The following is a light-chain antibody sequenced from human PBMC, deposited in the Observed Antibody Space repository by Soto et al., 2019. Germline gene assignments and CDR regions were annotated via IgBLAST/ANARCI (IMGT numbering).Light chain of an antibody. CDR2: RND. CDR3: AKWDDSLRVYV. J-gene: IGLJ1*01. CDR1: NSRSGSNY. Sequence: QSVLPQPTSASGTPGQRVTISCSTTNSRSGSNYVYWYQQLPGAAPKLLIYRNDQRPSGVPDRFSASKSGTSASLAISGLRSEDEADYFCAKWDDSLRVYVFGSGTKLTVL. V-gene: IGLV1-47*01.